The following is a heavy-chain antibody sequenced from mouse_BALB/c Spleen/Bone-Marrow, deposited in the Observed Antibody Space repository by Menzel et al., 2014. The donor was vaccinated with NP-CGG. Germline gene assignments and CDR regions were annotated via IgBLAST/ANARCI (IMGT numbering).Heavy chain of an antibody. CDR3: ALNWDSAY. Sequence: EVHLVESGGDLVKPGGSLKLSCAASGFTFSSYGMSWVRQTPDKRLEWVATINNGGTYTYYPDSVKGRFTISRDNAKNTLYLQMSSLKSGDTAMYYCALNWDSAYWGQGTLVTVSA. CDR2: INNGGTYT. CDR1: GFTFSSYG. J-gene: IGHJ3*01. D-gene: IGHD4-1*02. V-gene: IGHV5-6*01.